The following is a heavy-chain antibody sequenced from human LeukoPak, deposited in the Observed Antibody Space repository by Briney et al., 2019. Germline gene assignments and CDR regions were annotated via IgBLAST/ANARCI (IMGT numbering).Heavy chain of an antibody. D-gene: IGHD6-19*01. V-gene: IGHV3-23*01. CDR1: GFTFSSYA. J-gene: IGHJ4*02. CDR3: AKDLAQQWLIVADY. CDR2: ISGSGGST. Sequence: PGGSLRPSCAASGFTFSSYAMGWVRQAPGKGLEWVSAISGSGGSTYYADSVKGRFTISRDNSKNTLYLQMNSLRAEDTAVYYCAKDLAQQWLIVADYWGQGTLVTVSS.